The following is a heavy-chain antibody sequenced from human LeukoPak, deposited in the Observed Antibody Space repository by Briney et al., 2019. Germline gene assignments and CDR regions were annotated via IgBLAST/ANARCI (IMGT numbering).Heavy chain of an antibody. V-gene: IGHV3-74*01. D-gene: IGHD1-26*01. CDR3: ARVGGSPYFDY. CDR2: INSDGSST. Sequence: GSLSLSCAASGFTFSSYWMHWVRQAPGKGLVWVSHINSDGSSTTYADSVKGRFTISRDNAKNTLYLQMNSLRAEDTAVYYCARVGGSPYFDYWGQGSLVTVSS. J-gene: IGHJ4*02. CDR1: GFTFSSYW.